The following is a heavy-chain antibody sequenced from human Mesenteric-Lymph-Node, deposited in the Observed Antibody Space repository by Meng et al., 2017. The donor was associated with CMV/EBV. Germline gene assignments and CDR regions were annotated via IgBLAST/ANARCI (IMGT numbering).Heavy chain of an antibody. CDR2: ISSSSSYI. CDR3: ARVGVDDYSNDY. J-gene: IGHJ4*02. D-gene: IGHD4-11*01. Sequence: GGSLRLSCAASGFTFSSYSMNWVRQAPGKGLEWVSSISSSSSYIYYADSVKGRFTISRDNSKNTLYLLMNSLRAEDTAVYYCARVGVDDYSNDYWGQGTLVTVSS. V-gene: IGHV3-21*01. CDR1: GFTFSSYS.